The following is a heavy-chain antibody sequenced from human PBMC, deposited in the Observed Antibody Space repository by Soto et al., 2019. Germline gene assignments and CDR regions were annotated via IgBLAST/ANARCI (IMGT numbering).Heavy chain of an antibody. Sequence: QVQLVQSGAEEKKPGASVKVSCKASGYAFSSYAMHWVRQAPGQGLEWMGWINIGSGNTEYSQNFQDRITITRDTSASTVYMELSSLRYEDTAVYYCARDGGDCGYRLIYYYYIGLDVW. D-gene: IGHD2-21*02. V-gene: IGHV1-3*05. CDR2: INIGSGNT. CDR3: ARDGGDCGYRLIYYYYIGLDV. CDR1: GYAFSSYA. J-gene: IGHJ6*01.